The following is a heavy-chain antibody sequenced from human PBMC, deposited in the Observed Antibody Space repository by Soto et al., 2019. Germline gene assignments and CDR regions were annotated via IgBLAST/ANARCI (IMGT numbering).Heavy chain of an antibody. CDR1: GYSFASYW. CDR2: IYPGDSDT. D-gene: IGHD6-6*01. Sequence: GESLKISCQGSGYSFASYWIGWVRQMPGQDLEWMGIIYPGDSDTRYSPSFQGQVTISADKSLRTAYLQWTSLKASDTALYYCARTRSFTLGFYYDGMDVWGQGTTVTVSS. J-gene: IGHJ6*02. V-gene: IGHV5-51*01. CDR3: ARTRSFTLGFYYDGMDV.